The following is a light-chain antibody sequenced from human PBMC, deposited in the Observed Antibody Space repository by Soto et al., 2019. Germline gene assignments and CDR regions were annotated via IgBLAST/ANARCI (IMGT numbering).Light chain of an antibody. CDR2: DAS. V-gene: IGKV1-5*01. J-gene: IGKJ1*01. Sequence: DIQMTQSPSTLSASVGDRVTITCRASQSISTWLAWYQQKPGKAPKVLIYDASRLESGVPSRFSGSGSGTDFTLTISSLQPADFETYYCQQYGSSQWTLGQGTKVDIK. CDR1: QSISTW. CDR3: QQYGSSQWT.